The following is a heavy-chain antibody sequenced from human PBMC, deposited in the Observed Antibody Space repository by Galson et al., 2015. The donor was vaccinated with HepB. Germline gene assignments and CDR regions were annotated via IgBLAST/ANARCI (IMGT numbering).Heavy chain of an antibody. Sequence: SLRLSCAASGFTFDDYAMHWVRQAPGKGLEWVSGISWNSGTIGYADSVKGRFTISRDNAKNSLYLQMNSLRVEDTALYYCAKDDGDTSGWFDSWGQGTLVTVSS. V-gene: IGHV3-9*01. CDR1: GFTFDDYA. D-gene: IGHD6-25*01. J-gene: IGHJ5*01. CDR2: ISWNSGTI. CDR3: AKDDGDTSGWFDS.